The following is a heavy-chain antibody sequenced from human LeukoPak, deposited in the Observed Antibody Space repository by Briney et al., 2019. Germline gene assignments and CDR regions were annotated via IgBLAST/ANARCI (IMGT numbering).Heavy chain of an antibody. J-gene: IGHJ4*02. V-gene: IGHV4-59*01. CDR3: ARDTRGYCSGGSCSMFDY. Sequence: VKPSETLSLTCTVSGGSISSYYWSWIRQPPGKGREWIGYIYYSGSTNYNPSLKSRVTISVDTSENQFSLKLSSVTAADTAVYYCARDTRGYCSGGSCSMFDYWGQGTLVTVSS. D-gene: IGHD2-15*01. CDR2: IYYSGST. CDR1: GGSISSYY.